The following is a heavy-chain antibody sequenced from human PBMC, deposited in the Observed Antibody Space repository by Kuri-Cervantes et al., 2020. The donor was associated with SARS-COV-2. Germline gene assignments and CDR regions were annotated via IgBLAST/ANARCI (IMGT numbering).Heavy chain of an antibody. CDR1: GGSFSGYY. CDR2: IFSAGGT. J-gene: IGHJ4*02. Sequence: SETLSLTCAVYGGSFSGYYWTWIRQPPGMGLEWIGHIFSAGGTNYNPSLKSRVTISVDMSKNQFSLRLRSVTAADTAVYYCARHEATGYSSGWTFFDYWGQGTLVTVSS. V-gene: IGHV4-59*08. D-gene: IGHD6-19*01. CDR3: ARHEATGYSSGWTFFDY.